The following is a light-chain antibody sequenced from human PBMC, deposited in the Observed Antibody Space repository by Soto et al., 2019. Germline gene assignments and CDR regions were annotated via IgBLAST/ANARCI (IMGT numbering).Light chain of an antibody. CDR2: GVS. J-gene: IGKJ5*01. V-gene: IGKV3D-15*01. CDR1: QSVSSN. Sequence: EIVMTQSPATLSVSPGEMATLSGGAIQSVSSNLAWYQQKPVQAPRLLIYGVSSRATGIPPRFSGSGSGTDFTLTISSLEPEDSAVYYCQQRHMWPITFGQGTRLEIK. CDR3: QQRHMWPIT.